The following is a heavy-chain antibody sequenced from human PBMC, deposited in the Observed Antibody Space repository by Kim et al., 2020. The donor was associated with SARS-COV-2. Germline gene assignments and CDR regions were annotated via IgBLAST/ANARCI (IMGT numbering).Heavy chain of an antibody. CDR3: AKAEGLGFLDWGAFDI. CDR1: GFTFGDYA. CDR2: ISWNSGSI. Sequence: GGSLRLSCAASGFTFGDYAMHWVRQAPGKGLEWVSGISWNSGSIGYADSVKGRFTISRDNAKNSLYLQMNSLRAEDTALYYCAKAEGLGFLDWGAFDIWGQGTMVTVSS. V-gene: IGHV3-9*01. D-gene: IGHD3-3*01. J-gene: IGHJ3*02.